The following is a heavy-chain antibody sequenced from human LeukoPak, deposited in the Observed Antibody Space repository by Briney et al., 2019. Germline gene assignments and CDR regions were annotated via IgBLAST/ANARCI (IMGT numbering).Heavy chain of an antibody. D-gene: IGHD5-24*01. CDR2: IYYSGST. CDR3: ARQGKRWLQSIGWFDP. J-gene: IGHJ5*02. V-gene: IGHV4-39*01. CDR1: GGSISSSSYY. Sequence: PSETLSLTCTVSGGSISSSSYYWGWIRQPPGKGLEWIGSIYYSGSTYYNPSLKSRVTISVDTSKNQFSLKLSSVTAADTAVYYCARQGKRWLQSIGWFDPWGQGTLVTVSS.